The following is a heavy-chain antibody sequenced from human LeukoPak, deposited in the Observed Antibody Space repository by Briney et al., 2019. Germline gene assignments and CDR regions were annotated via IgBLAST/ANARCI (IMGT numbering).Heavy chain of an antibody. J-gene: IGHJ4*02. CDR2: INQDGSEK. D-gene: IGHD3-3*02. Sequence: TGGSLRLSCAASEFTFSSYWMTWVRQAPGKGLEWVANINQDGSEKYYVDSVKGRFTISRDNARNSLYLQMNSLRAEDTAVYYCARGHLGLDYWGQGTLVTVSS. CDR3: ARGHLGLDY. CDR1: EFTFSSYW. V-gene: IGHV3-7*01.